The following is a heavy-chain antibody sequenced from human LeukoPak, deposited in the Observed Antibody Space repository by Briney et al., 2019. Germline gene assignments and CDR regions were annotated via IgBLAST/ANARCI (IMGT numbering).Heavy chain of an antibody. CDR2: ISGSGGST. Sequence: GGSQRLSCAASGFTISSYAMSWVRQAPGKGLEWVSAISGSGGSTYYADSVKGRFTISRDNSKNTLYLQMNSLRAEDTAVYYCAAKSTYYYDSSGYFDYWGQGTLVTVSS. J-gene: IGHJ4*02. CDR3: AAKSTYYYDSSGYFDY. CDR1: GFTISSYA. V-gene: IGHV3-23*01. D-gene: IGHD3-22*01.